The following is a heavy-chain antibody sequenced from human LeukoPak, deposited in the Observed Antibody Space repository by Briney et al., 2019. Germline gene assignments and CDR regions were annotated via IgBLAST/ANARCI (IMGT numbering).Heavy chain of an antibody. CDR2: ISSSSSYI. D-gene: IGHD3-22*01. J-gene: IGHJ1*01. CDR1: EFTFSSYT. Sequence: GGSLRPSCQPSEFTFSSYTRNWVRQPPGKGLEWVSSISSSSSYIYYADSVKGRFTISRDNAKSSLFLQMNSLRAEDTAVYYCAGSSGYYTYFQNWGQGTLVTVSS. V-gene: IGHV3-21*01. CDR3: AGSSGYYTYFQN.